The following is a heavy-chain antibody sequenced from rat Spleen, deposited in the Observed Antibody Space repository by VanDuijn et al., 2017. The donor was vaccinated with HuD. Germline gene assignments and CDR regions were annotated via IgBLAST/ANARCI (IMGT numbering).Heavy chain of an antibody. CDR3: ARQDYSLDY. CDR2: ISTSGGST. Sequence: EVQLVESGGGLVQPGRSLKLSCAASGFTFSNYDMAWVRQAPTKGLEWVASISTSGGSTYYRDSVKGRFTVSRDNAKSTLYLQMDSLRSEDTATYYCARQDYSLDYWGQGVMVTVSS. V-gene: IGHV5-25*01. J-gene: IGHJ2*01. CDR1: GFTFSNYD. D-gene: IGHD1-1*01.